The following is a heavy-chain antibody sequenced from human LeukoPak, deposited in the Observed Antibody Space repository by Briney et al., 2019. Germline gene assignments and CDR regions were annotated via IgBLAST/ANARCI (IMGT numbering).Heavy chain of an antibody. J-gene: IGHJ6*02. CDR2: INPSGGST. Sequence: ASVKVSCKASGYTFTSYYMHWVRQAPGQGLEWMGMINPSGGSTSYAQKFQGRVTMTRDTFTSTVYMELSSLRSEDTAVYYCARGLRDTYYYYYYGMDVWGQGTTVAVSS. CDR3: ARGLRDTYYYYYYGMDV. V-gene: IGHV1-46*01. D-gene: IGHD2-2*02. CDR1: GYTFTSYY.